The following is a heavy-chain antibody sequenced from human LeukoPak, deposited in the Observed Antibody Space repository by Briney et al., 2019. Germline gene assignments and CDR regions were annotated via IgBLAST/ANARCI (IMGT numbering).Heavy chain of an antibody. CDR2: ISGSGSIT. CDR3: AKPRGYQLLYPIFDH. D-gene: IGHD2-2*02. J-gene: IGHJ4*02. Sequence: GGSLRLSCAASGFTFSSYAMSWVRQAPGQGLEWVSAISGSGSITYYADSVKGRFTISRDNSKNTLYLQMNRPRAEDTAVYYCAKPRGYQLLYPIFDHWGQGTLVTVSS. CDR1: GFTFSSYA. V-gene: IGHV3-23*01.